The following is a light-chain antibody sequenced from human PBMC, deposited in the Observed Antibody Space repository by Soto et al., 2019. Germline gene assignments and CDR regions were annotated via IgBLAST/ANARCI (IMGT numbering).Light chain of an antibody. V-gene: IGKV3-20*01. CDR1: QIIRSTF. Sequence: EIVLTQSPSTLSLSPGERATLSCRASQIIRSTFLAWYQQKPGQAPRLLIHGVSNRATGIPDRFSGSGSGTDFTLIISRLEPEDFAVYYCQQYDGSPETFGQGTKVEIK. J-gene: IGKJ1*01. CDR3: QQYDGSPET. CDR2: GVS.